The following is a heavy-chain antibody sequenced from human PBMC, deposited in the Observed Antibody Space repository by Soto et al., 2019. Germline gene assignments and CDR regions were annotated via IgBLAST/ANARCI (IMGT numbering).Heavy chain of an antibody. Sequence: QVQLVESGGGVVHPGTSLRLSCVASGFTFSNYDMYWVRQAPGKGLQWVALISNDGSNKYYSDSVQGRFTISRDNSKTTLYVQMNSLRVEDTAVYYCAKGEDPNYYSAIDVWGLGTTVTVSS. CDR1: GFTFSNYD. CDR3: AKGEDPNYYSAIDV. V-gene: IGHV3-30*18. CDR2: ISNDGSNK. D-gene: IGHD1-26*01. J-gene: IGHJ6*02.